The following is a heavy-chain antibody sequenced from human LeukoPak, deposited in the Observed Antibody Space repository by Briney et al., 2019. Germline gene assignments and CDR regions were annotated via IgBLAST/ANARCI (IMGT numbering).Heavy chain of an antibody. V-gene: IGHV4-34*01. CDR3: ARRAGWRPTGAFDI. CDR2: INHSGST. CDR1: GGSFSGYY. D-gene: IGHD3-3*01. J-gene: IGHJ3*02. Sequence: SETLSLTCAVYGGSFSGYYWSWIRQPPGKGLEWIGEINHSGSTNYNPSLKSRVTISVDTSKNQFSLKLSSVTAADTAVYYRARRAGWRPTGAFDIWGQGTMVTVSS.